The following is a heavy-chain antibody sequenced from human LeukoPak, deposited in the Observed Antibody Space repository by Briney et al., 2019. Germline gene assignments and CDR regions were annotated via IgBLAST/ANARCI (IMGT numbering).Heavy chain of an antibody. D-gene: IGHD2-2*01. V-gene: IGHV1-46*01. CDR2: INPSGSSP. Sequence: ASVKVSCKASGYTFTSYFIHWVRQAPGQGLEWMGIINPSGSSPTYAQKFQGRVTMTSDTSTSTVFMELNSLRSDDTAVYYCATDFPYARRENWFDPWGQGTLVTVSS. CDR1: GYTFTSYF. J-gene: IGHJ5*02. CDR3: ATDFPYARRENWFDP.